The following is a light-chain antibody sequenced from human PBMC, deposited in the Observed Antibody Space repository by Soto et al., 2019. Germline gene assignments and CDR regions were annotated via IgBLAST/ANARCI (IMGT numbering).Light chain of an antibody. V-gene: IGKV1-33*01. CDR3: QQHAELPLT. J-gene: IGKJ4*01. CDR1: QDIGTY. CDR2: DAS. Sequence: DIQMTQSPSSLSASVGDRVIITCQASQDIGTYLAWYQQKSGKAPKLLIYDASYLETGVPSRFSARGSGTEFTFTISSLQPEDFVTYYCQQHAELPLTFGRGTKIDIK.